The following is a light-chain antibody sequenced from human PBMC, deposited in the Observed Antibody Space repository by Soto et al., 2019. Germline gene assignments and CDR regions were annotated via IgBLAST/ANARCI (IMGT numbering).Light chain of an antibody. CDR3: QKYNSAPLT. J-gene: IGKJ4*01. CDR2: AAS. Sequence: DIQMTQSPSSLSASLGDRVTITCRASQGIGGYLAWFQQKPGKVPKLLIYAASTLQSGVPSRFSGSGSGTEFTLTISSLQPEDFATYYCQKYNSAPLTFGGGTKVEIK. CDR1: QGIGGY. V-gene: IGKV1-27*01.